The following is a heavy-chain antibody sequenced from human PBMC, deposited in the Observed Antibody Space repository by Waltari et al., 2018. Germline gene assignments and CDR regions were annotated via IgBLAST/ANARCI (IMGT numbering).Heavy chain of an antibody. Sequence: QVQLQQWGAGLLKPSETLSLTCAVYGGSFSGYYWSWIRQPPGKGLEWIGEINHSGSTNYNPSLKSRVTISVDKSKNQFSLKLSSVTAADTAVYYCARVRVGELSLYDYWGQGTLVTVSS. J-gene: IGHJ4*02. CDR3: ARVRVGELSLYDY. D-gene: IGHD3-16*02. CDR1: GGSFSGYY. CDR2: INHSGST. V-gene: IGHV4-34*01.